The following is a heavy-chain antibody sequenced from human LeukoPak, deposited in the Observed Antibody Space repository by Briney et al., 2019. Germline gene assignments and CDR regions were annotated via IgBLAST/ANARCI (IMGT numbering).Heavy chain of an antibody. CDR1: GFTFSSYG. Sequence: GGSLRLSCAASGFTFSSYGMHWVRQAPGKGLEWVAFIRYDGSNKYYADSVKGRFTISRDNSKNTLYLQTNSLRAEDTAVYYCAKDGSMVLFSHLLDYWGQGTLVTVSS. D-gene: IGHD3-10*01. CDR3: AKDGSMVLFSHLLDY. CDR2: IRYDGSNK. J-gene: IGHJ4*02. V-gene: IGHV3-30*02.